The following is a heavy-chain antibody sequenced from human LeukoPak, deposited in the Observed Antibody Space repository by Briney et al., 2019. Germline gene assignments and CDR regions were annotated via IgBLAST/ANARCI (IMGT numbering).Heavy chain of an antibody. J-gene: IGHJ2*01. Sequence: GGSLRLSCAASGFTFSSYAMSWVRQAPGKGLEWVSAISGSGGSTYYADSVKGRFTISRDNSKNTLYLQMNSLRAEDTAVYYCAKALFGSSSPHWYFDLWGRGTLVTVSS. CDR2: ISGSGGST. CDR3: AKALFGSSSPHWYFDL. V-gene: IGHV3-23*01. CDR1: GFTFSSYA. D-gene: IGHD6-6*01.